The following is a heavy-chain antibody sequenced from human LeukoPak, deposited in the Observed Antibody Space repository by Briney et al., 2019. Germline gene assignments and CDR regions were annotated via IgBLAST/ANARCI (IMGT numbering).Heavy chain of an antibody. CDR1: GFTFSSYA. V-gene: IGHV3-23*01. D-gene: IGHD6-19*01. CDR3: AKKLSGWYLNYYYYMDV. CDR2: ISGSGGST. J-gene: IGHJ6*03. Sequence: GGSLRLSCAASGFTFSSYAMSWVRQAPGKGLEWVSAISGSGGSTYYADSVKGRFTISRDNSKNTLYLQMNSLRAEDTAVYYCAKKLSGWYLNYYYYMDVWGKGTTVTVSS.